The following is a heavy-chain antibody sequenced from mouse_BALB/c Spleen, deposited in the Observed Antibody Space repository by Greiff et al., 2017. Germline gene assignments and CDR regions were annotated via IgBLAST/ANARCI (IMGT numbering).Heavy chain of an antibody. Sequence: EVKLQESGPGLVKPSQSLSLTCTVTGYSITSDYAWNWIRQFPGNKLEWMGYISYSGSTSYNPSLKSRISITRDTSKNQFFLQLNSVTTEDTATYYCARYGSSSFDYWGQGTTLTVSS. J-gene: IGHJ2*01. CDR1: GYSITSDYA. V-gene: IGHV3-2*02. CDR3: ARYGSSSFDY. CDR2: ISYSGST. D-gene: IGHD1-1*01.